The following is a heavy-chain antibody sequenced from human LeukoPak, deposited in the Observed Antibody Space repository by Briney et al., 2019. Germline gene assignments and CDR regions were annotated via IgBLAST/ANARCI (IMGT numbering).Heavy chain of an antibody. J-gene: IGHJ1*01. CDR1: GFTFSSYA. CDR3: AKVGYCSSTSCYSGYFQH. CDR2: ISGSGGST. V-gene: IGHV3-23*01. Sequence: GGSLRLSCAASGFTFSSYAMSWVRQAPGKGLEWVSAISGSGGSTYYADSVKGRFTISRDNSKNTLYLQMNSLRAEDTAVYYCAKVGYCSSTSCYSGYFQHWGQGTLVTVSS. D-gene: IGHD2-2*03.